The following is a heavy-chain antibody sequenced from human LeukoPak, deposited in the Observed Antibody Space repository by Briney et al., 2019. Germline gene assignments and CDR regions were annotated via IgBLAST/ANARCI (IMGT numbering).Heavy chain of an antibody. D-gene: IGHD2-2*01. CDR2: IFSGDNT. CDR3: ARDFGRGYCSSTSCYGWFDP. CDR1: GFTVSSKY. J-gene: IGHJ5*02. V-gene: IGHV3-66*02. Sequence: GGSLRLSCAASGFTVSSKYMSWVRQAPGKGLEWVSVIFSGDNTYYAASVKGRFTISRDNSKNTLYLQMNSLRAEDTAVYYCARDFGRGYCSSTSCYGWFDPWGQGTLVTVSS.